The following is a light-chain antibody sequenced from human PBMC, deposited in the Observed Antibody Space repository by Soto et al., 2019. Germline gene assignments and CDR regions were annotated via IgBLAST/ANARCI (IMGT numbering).Light chain of an antibody. J-gene: IGKJ4*01. CDR3: QQYGTSLLT. CDR2: DAS. V-gene: IGKV3D-20*01. Sequence: DIVLTQSPATLSLSPGERATLSCGASQRVSSNYLAWYQQKPGLAPRLLIYDASSRATGVPDRFSGSGSGTDFTLTVSRLEPEDFAVYYCQQYGTSLLTFGGGTKVEIK. CDR1: QRVSSNY.